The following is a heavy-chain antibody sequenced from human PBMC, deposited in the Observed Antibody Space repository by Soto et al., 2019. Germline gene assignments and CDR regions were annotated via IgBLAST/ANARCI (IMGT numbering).Heavy chain of an antibody. CDR2: INWNGDST. CDR3: AKSRNSRLYFYDY. V-gene: IGHV3-20*04. Sequence: PGGSLRLSCEASGFTLSGYWMHWVRQVPGKGLEWVSGINWNGDSTGYADSVKGRFTISRDKAKNSLYLQMNSLRDEDTALYYSAKSRNSRLYFYDYWGQGTLVTVSS. D-gene: IGHD3-10*01. CDR1: GFTLSGYW. J-gene: IGHJ4*02.